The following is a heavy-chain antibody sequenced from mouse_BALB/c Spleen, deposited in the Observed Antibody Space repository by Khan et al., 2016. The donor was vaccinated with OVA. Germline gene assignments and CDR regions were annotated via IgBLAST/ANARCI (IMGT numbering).Heavy chain of an antibody. CDR1: GFTFSSYA. Sequence: EVELVESGGGLVKPGGSLKLSCTASGFTFSSYAVSWVRQTPEKRLEWVATINSDGAYTYYPDSVKGRFTISRDNAMNTLYLQMSMLSSEDTAIYYCARHNFGPFAYWGQGTLVTVSA. D-gene: IGHD1-3*01. CDR3: ARHNFGPFAY. J-gene: IGHJ3*01. CDR2: INSDGAYT. V-gene: IGHV5-9-3*01.